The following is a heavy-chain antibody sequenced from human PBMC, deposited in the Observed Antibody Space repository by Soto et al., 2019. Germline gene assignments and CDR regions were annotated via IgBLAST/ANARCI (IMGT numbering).Heavy chain of an antibody. Sequence: GGSLRLSXAASGFTFSSYSMNWVRQAPGKGLEWASSISSSSSYIYYADSVKGRFTISRDNAKNSLYLQMNSLRAEDTAVYYCAREGGSYYGYWGQGTLVTVSS. CDR1: GFTFSSYS. D-gene: IGHD1-26*01. CDR2: ISSSSSYI. V-gene: IGHV3-21*01. J-gene: IGHJ4*02. CDR3: AREGGSYYGY.